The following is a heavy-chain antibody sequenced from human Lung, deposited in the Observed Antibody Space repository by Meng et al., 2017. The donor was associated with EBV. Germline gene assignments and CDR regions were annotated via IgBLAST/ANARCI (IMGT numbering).Heavy chain of an antibody. CDR1: GFIFSGYG. V-gene: IGHV3-30*18. Sequence: QVQLVESGGGVVQPGRSLRPSCAASGFIFSGYGFHWVRQAPGKGPEWVAIIPSDASHNKYYADSVKGRFTISRDNSKNTLYLQMNSLKIEDTAVYYCAKDLSGRFDPWCQGTLFTVSS. CDR2: IPSDASHNK. J-gene: IGHJ5*02. D-gene: IGHD1-14*01. CDR3: AKDLSGRFDP.